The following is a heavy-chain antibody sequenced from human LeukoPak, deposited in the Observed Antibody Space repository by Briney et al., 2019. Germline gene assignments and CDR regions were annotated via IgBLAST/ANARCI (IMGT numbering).Heavy chain of an antibody. J-gene: IGHJ4*02. CDR3: ARVRGRYSSGWYALDY. Sequence: ASVEVSCKASGYTFTGYYMHWVRQAPGQGLEWMGWINPNSGGTNYAQKFQGRVTMTRDTSISTAYMELSRLRSDDTAVYYCARVRGRYSSGWYALDYWGQGTLVTVSS. V-gene: IGHV1-2*02. CDR2: INPNSGGT. CDR1: GYTFTGYY. D-gene: IGHD6-19*01.